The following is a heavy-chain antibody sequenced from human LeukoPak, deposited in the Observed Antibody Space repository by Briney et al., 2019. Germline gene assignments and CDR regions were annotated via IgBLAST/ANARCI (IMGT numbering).Heavy chain of an antibody. J-gene: IGHJ6*03. CDR1: GGYLNNNDFS. CDR2: ANIHYTGST. CDR3: ARGDLAGQQHPMDV. V-gene: IGHV4-39*07. D-gene: IGHD6-13*01. Sequence: SETLSLTCTVSGGYLNNNDFSWGWIRQPPGKGLEWIGIANIHYTGSTNYNPSLKSRVTMSVDTSKNQFSLKLSSVTAADTAVYYCARGDLAGQQHPMDVWGKGTTVTVSS.